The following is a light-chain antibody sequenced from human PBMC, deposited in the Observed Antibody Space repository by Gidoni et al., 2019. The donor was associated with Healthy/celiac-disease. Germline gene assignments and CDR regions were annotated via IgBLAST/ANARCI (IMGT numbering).Light chain of an antibody. Sequence: SYELTQPPSVSVSPGQTASNTCSGDKLGDKYACWYQQKPGQSPVLVIYQDSKRPSGLPERFSGSNSGNTATLTISGTQAMDEADYYCQAWDSSVYVFGTGTKVTVL. CDR1: KLGDKY. V-gene: IGLV3-1*01. CDR3: QAWDSSVYV. CDR2: QDS. J-gene: IGLJ1*01.